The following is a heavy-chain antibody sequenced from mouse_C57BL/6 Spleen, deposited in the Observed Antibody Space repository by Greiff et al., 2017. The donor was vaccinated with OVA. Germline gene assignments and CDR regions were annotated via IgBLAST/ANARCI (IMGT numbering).Heavy chain of an antibody. CDR2: IYPGSGST. Sequence: VQLQQPGAELVKPGASVKMSCKASGYTFTSYWITWVKQRPGQGLEWIGDIYPGSGSTNYNEKFKSKANLTVDTSSSTAYMQLSSLTSEDSAVYYCARVGYYYGSRYYAMDYWGQGTSVTVSS. CDR3: ARVGYYYGSRYYAMDY. CDR1: GYTFTSYW. J-gene: IGHJ4*01. V-gene: IGHV1-55*01. D-gene: IGHD1-1*01.